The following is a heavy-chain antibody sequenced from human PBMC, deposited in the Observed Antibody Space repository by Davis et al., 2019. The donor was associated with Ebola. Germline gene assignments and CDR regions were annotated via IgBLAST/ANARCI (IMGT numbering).Heavy chain of an antibody. CDR1: GFTFNSFW. J-gene: IGHJ6*02. CDR2: INLDGSTT. V-gene: IGHV3-74*01. Sequence: GESLKISCAASGFTFNSFWMQWVRQVPGKGLVWISIINLDGSTTYYADSVRGRFTISRDNAKNTLYLQMNSLRAEDTAVYYCASLNVDIVVVVAATGASMDVWGQGTTVTVSS. D-gene: IGHD2-15*01. CDR3: ASLNVDIVVVVAATGASMDV.